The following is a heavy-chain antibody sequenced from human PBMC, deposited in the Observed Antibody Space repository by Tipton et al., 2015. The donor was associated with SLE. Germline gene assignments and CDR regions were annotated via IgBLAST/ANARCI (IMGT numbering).Heavy chain of an antibody. D-gene: IGHD5-18*01. CDR2: VSYSGKT. J-gene: IGHJ5*02. V-gene: IGHV4-39*07. CDR3: ARLHGYSYGLNWFDP. CDR1: GGSISSDYHY. Sequence: TLSLTCTVSGGSISSDYHYWGWFRQPPGKGLEWIGSVSYSGKTYYNPSLKSRVTMSVDTSKNQFSLRLTSVIAADTAVYYCARLHGYSYGLNWFDPWGQGTLISVSS.